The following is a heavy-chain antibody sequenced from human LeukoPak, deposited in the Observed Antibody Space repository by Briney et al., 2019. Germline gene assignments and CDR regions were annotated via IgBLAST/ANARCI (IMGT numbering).Heavy chain of an antibody. CDR1: GYTFTNYY. Sequence: AASVKVSCKASGYTFTNYYIHWVRQAPGQGLEWMGIINPSGGSTSYAQTFQGRVTMTTDTSTSTAYMELRSLRSDDTAVYYCARVGVSYYYDPNYYYYSAFDIWGQGTKVTVSS. V-gene: IGHV1-46*01. CDR2: INPSGGST. D-gene: IGHD3-22*01. J-gene: IGHJ3*02. CDR3: ARVGVSYYYDPNYYYYSAFDI.